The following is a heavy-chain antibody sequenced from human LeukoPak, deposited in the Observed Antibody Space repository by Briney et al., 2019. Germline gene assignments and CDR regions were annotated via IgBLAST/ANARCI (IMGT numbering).Heavy chain of an antibody. V-gene: IGHV1-18*01. Sequence: ASVEVSCKASGYTFTSYGISWVRQAPGQGLEWMGWISAYNGNTNYAQKFQGRVTITADESTSTAYMELSSLRSEDTAVYYCARGYSYGPYYYYYYMDVWGKGTTVTVSS. CDR2: ISAYNGNT. J-gene: IGHJ6*03. CDR1: GYTFTSYG. CDR3: ARGYSYGPYYYYYYMDV. D-gene: IGHD5-18*01.